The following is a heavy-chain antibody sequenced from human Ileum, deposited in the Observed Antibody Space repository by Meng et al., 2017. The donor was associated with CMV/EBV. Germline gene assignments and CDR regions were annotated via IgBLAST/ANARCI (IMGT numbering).Heavy chain of an antibody. V-gene: IGHV5-51*01. CDR3: ARHNECGGDCFGNWYDP. CDR2: IFPGDSET. J-gene: IGHJ5*02. D-gene: IGHD2-21*01. Sequence: GESLKISCKGSGYRFTDYWIDWVRQVPGKGLEWLGIIFPGDSETRYNPSFQGKVIISADKSINTAYLQWSSLKASDTAIYSCARHNECGGDCFGNWYDPWGQGTLVTVSS. CDR1: GYRFTDYW.